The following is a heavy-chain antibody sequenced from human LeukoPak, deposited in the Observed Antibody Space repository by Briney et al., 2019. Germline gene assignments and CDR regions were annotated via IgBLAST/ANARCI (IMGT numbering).Heavy chain of an antibody. CDR1: GFTFSSYW. Sequence: GGSLRLSCAASGFTFSSYWMTWVREAPGKGLEWVANIKQDGSEKYYVDSVKGRFTISRDNAKNSLYLQMNSLRAEDTAVYYCAREVVRLHYGMDVWGQETTVTVSS. CDR3: AREVVRLHYGMDV. CDR2: IKQDGSEK. V-gene: IGHV3-7*01. D-gene: IGHD3-22*01. J-gene: IGHJ6*02.